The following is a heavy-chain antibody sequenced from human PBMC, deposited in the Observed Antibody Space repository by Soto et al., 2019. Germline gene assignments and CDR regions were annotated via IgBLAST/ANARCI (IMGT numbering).Heavy chain of an antibody. V-gene: IGHV1-18*01. CDR2: ISAYNGNT. J-gene: IGHJ6*02. D-gene: IGHD6-13*01. CDR1: GYTFTSYG. Sequence: QVQLVQSGAEVKKPGASVKVSCKASGYTFTSYGISWVRQAPGQGLEWMGWISAYNGNTNYAQKLQGRVTMTTDTSTSTAYMERRSLRSDATAVYYCARDASAAGTYYYYGMDVWGQGTTVTVSS. CDR3: ARDASAAGTYYYYGMDV.